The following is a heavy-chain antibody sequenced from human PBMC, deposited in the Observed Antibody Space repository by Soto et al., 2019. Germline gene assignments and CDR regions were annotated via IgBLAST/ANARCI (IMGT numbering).Heavy chain of an antibody. D-gene: IGHD5-18*01. Sequence: SVKVSCKASGGTFSSYAISWARQAPGQGLEWMGGIIPIFGTANYAQKFQGRVTITADESTSTAYMELSSLRSEDTAVYYCARVGSYGLYYYYYYGMDVWGQGTTVTVSS. CDR2: IIPIFGTA. CDR3: ARVGSYGLYYYYYYGMDV. J-gene: IGHJ6*02. CDR1: GGTFSSYA. V-gene: IGHV1-69*13.